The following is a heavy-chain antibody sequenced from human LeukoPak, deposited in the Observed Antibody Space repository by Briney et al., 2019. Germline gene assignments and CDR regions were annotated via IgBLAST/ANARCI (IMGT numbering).Heavy chain of an antibody. J-gene: IGHJ3*02. D-gene: IGHD6-6*01. CDR2: IYTSGST. V-gene: IGHV4-4*07. CDR3: ARDRLIAARPNAFDI. Sequence: SETLSLTCTVSGGSISSYYWSWIRQPAGKGLEWIGRIYTSGSTNYNPSLKSRVTMSVDTSKNQFSLKLSSVTAADTAVYYCARDRLIAARPNAFDIWGQGTMVTVSS. CDR1: GGSISSYY.